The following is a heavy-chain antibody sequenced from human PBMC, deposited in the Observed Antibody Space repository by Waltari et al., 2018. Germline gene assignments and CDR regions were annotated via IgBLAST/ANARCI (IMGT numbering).Heavy chain of an antibody. J-gene: IGHJ4*02. Sequence: QVQLVESGGGVVQPGGSLRLSCAASGFTFSSYGMHWVRPAPGKGLEWVAFIRYDGSNKYYADSVKGRFTISRDNSKNTLYLQMNSLRAEDTAVYYCAKNRLIAARPGGYFDYWGQGTLVTVSS. CDR2: IRYDGSNK. CDR3: AKNRLIAARPGGYFDY. D-gene: IGHD6-6*01. V-gene: IGHV3-30*02. CDR1: GFTFSSYG.